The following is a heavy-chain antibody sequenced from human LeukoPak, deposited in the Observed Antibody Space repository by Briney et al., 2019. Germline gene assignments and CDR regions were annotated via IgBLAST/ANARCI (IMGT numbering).Heavy chain of an antibody. V-gene: IGHV3-23*01. D-gene: IGHD2-21*02. CDR1: GFTFSSYA. Sequence: GGSLRLSCAASGFTFSSYAMSWVRQAPGKGLEWVSAISGSGGSTYYADSVKGRFTISRDNSRSTLYLQMNSLRAEDAAVYYCAKKVTGTGKAFGFWGQGTLVTVSS. CDR3: AKKVTGTGKAFGF. CDR2: ISGSGGST. J-gene: IGHJ4*02.